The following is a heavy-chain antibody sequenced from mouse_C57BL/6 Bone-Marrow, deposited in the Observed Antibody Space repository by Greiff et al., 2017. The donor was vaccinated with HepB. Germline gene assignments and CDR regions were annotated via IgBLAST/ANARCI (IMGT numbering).Heavy chain of an antibody. CDR1: GYTFTEYT. Sequence: VQLQESGAELVKPGASVKLSCKASGYTFTEYTIHWVKQRSGQGLEWIGWFYPGSGSIKYNEKFKDKATLTADKASGTVYMELSRLTSEDSAVYFCARHYSNFYYFDYWGQGTTLTVSS. J-gene: IGHJ2*01. V-gene: IGHV1-62-2*01. CDR2: FYPGSGSI. D-gene: IGHD2-5*01. CDR3: ARHYSNFYYFDY.